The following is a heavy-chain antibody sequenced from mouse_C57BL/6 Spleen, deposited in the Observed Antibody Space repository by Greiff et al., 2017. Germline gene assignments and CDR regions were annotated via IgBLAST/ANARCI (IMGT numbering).Heavy chain of an antibody. V-gene: IGHV5-17*01. Sequence: DVQLVESGGGLVKPGGSLKLSCAASGFTFSDYGMHWVRQAPEKGLEWVAYISSGSSTIYYADTVKGRFTISRDNAKNTLFLQMTSLRSEDTAMYYCARPTVVATRNFDVWGTGTTVTVSS. D-gene: IGHD1-1*01. CDR1: GFTFSDYG. CDR2: ISSGSSTI. CDR3: ARPTVVATRNFDV. J-gene: IGHJ1*03.